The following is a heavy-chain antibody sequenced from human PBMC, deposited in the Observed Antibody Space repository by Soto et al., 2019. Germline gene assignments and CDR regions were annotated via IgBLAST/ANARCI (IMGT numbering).Heavy chain of an antibody. CDR3: AKGPFTHRGSIQDYFES. CDR2: ILYDGGNE. Sequence: QVHLVESGGGIVQPGRSLRLSCSASGFLFSIYNMHWVRQAPGKGLEWVAGILYDGGNEYYVDSVKGRFTISRDNSKNNLELQMSSLRAEDTAIYYCAKGPFTHRGSIQDYFESWGQGTLVTVSS. V-gene: IGHV3-33*06. J-gene: IGHJ4*02. CDR1: GFLFSIYN. D-gene: IGHD3-16*01.